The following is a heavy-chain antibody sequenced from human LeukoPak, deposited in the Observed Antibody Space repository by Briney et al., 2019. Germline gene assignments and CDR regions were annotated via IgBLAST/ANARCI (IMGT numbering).Heavy chain of an antibody. V-gene: IGHV3-30-3*02. D-gene: IGHD6-19*01. Sequence: PGGSLRLSCAASGFTFSSYAMHWVRQAPGKGLEWVAVISYDGSNKYYADSVKGRFTISRDNSKNTLYLQMNSLRAEDTAVYYCAKEGTRSHSQWAFDFWGQGTMVTVSS. J-gene: IGHJ3*01. CDR1: GFTFSSYA. CDR3: AKEGTRSHSQWAFDF. CDR2: ISYDGSNK.